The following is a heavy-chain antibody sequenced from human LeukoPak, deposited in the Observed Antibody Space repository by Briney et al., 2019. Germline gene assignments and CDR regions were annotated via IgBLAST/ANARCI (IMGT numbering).Heavy chain of an antibody. J-gene: IGHJ4*02. CDR2: IYYSGST. CDR1: GGSISSSSYY. V-gene: IGHV4-39*02. Sequence: SETLSLTCTVSGGSISSSSYYWGWIRQPPGKGLEWIGSIYYSGSTYYNPSLKSRVTISVDTSKNQFSLKLSSVTAADTAVYYCARDRPFDYWGQGTLVTVSS. CDR3: ARDRPFDY.